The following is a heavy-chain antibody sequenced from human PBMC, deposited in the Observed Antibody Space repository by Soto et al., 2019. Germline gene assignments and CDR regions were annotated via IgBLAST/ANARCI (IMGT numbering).Heavy chain of an antibody. CDR2: ISGSGDST. D-gene: IGHD2-21*01. CDR1: GFTFNNYA. J-gene: IGHJ4*02. V-gene: IGHV3-23*01. CDR3: TTEIGRQVVY. Sequence: PGGSLRLSCAASGFTFNNYAMSWVRQAPGKGLEWVSSISGSGDSTYYADSVKGRFTVSRDSSKNTLYLQMNSLRAEDTPVYYCTTEIGRQVVYWGQGALVTVSS.